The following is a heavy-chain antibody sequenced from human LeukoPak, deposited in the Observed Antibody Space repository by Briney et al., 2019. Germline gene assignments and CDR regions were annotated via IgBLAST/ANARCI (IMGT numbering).Heavy chain of an antibody. J-gene: IGHJ1*01. D-gene: IGHD4-11*01. V-gene: IGHV4-39*01. Sequence: PSETLSLTCTVSGGSISSSSYSWGWIRQPPGKGLEWIGTISYSGSTYYSPSLKSRVTISVDMSKNQFSLKLTSVTAADTAVYYCARQGSNWYFEYFQHWGQGTLVTVSS. CDR3: ARQGSNWYFEYFQH. CDR1: GGSISSSSYS. CDR2: ISYSGST.